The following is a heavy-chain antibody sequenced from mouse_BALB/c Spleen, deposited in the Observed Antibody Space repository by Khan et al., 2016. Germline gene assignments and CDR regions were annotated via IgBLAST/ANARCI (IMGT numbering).Heavy chain of an antibody. J-gene: IGHJ2*01. D-gene: IGHD1-1*01. Sequence: VQLQQSGAELVKPGASVKLSCTASGFNIKDTYMHWVKQRPDQGLEWIGRIDPANGNTKYDPKFQGKATITADTSSNTAYMQLSSLTSEYTAVYYCASSYYGSSYYFDYWGQGTTLTVSS. V-gene: IGHV14-3*02. CDR2: IDPANGNT. CDR3: ASSYYGSSYYFDY. CDR1: GFNIKDTY.